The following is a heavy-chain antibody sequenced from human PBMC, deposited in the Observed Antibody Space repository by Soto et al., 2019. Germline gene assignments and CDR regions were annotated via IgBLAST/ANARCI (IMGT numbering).Heavy chain of an antibody. D-gene: IGHD1-26*01. V-gene: IGHV3-72*01. CDR2: SRNKVKSYTT. Sequence: EEQLVESGGGLVQPGGSLTLSCAASGFSFSDYYMEWVRQAPGKGLEWVARSRNKVKSYTTDDAASVKGRFTISRDLSKNSLYLEMNNLKTEDTAVYYCSKWEGGWGQGTLVTVSS. J-gene: IGHJ4*02. CDR1: GFSFSDYY. CDR3: SKWEGG.